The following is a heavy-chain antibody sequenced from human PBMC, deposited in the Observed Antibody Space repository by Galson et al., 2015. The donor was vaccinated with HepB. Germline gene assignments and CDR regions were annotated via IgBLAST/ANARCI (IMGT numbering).Heavy chain of an antibody. Sequence: SETLSLTCTVSGGSISSSSYYWGWIRQPPGKGLEWIGSIYYSGSTYYNPSLKSRVTISVDTSKNQFSLKLSSVTAADTAVYYCARAYYDFWSGYYLRFDPWGQGTLVTVSS. V-gene: IGHV4-39*01. CDR2: IYYSGST. D-gene: IGHD3-3*01. J-gene: IGHJ5*02. CDR1: GGSISSSSYY. CDR3: ARAYYDFWSGYYLRFDP.